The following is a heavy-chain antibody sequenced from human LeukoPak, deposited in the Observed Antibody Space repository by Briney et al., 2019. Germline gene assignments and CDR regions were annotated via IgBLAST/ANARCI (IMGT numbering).Heavy chain of an antibody. CDR3: AKPYYDILTGLRPFDP. CDR2: ISGSGGST. V-gene: IGHV3-23*01. CDR1: GFTFSSYA. Sequence: GGSLRLSCAASGFTFSSYAMSWVRQAPGKGLEGVSAISGSGGSTYYADSVKGRFTISRDNSKNTLYLQMNSLRAEDTAVYYCAKPYYDILTGLRPFDPWGQGTLVTVSS. D-gene: IGHD3-9*01. J-gene: IGHJ5*02.